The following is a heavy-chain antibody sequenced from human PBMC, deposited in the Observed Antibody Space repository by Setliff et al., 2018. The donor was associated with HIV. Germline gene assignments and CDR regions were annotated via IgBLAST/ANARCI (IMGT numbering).Heavy chain of an antibody. J-gene: IGHJ1*01. CDR2: INPSGGTT. Sequence: ASVKVSCKASGYSFTSYYVHWVRQAPGQGLEWMGIINPSGGTTSYAQKFQGRVTMTRDASTSTVHMELSSLRSEDTAVYYCARDWEARADYYDTSGQAQYFQHWGQGTLVTVSS. CDR1: GYSFTSYY. V-gene: IGHV1-46*01. CDR3: ARDWEARADYYDTSGQAQYFQH. D-gene: IGHD3-22*01.